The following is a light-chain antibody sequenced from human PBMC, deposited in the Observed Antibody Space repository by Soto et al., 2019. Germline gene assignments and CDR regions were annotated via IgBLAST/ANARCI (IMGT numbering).Light chain of an antibody. Sequence: IQLTQSPSSLSASVGETVTITCRASQDIDNSLNWYQHRPGKAPKLLIYAVSFLETGVPSRFSGRGSGTVFSLTINSLQADDFATYYCQQHDGRPTMTFGQGTRLDIK. CDR1: QDIDNS. J-gene: IGKJ5*01. CDR2: AVS. V-gene: IGKV1-33*01. CDR3: QQHDGRPTMT.